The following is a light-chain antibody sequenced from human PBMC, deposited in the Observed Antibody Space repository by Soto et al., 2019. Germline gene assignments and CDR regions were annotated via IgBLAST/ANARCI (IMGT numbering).Light chain of an antibody. J-gene: IGLJ3*02. Sequence: QSALTQPASVSGSPGQSITISCTGTSSDVGGYNYVSWYQQHPGKAPKLMIYEVSNRPSGVSDRFSGSRSGNTASLTISGLQAEDESDYYCISYTSRSTWVFGGGTQRTVL. CDR3: ISYTSRSTWV. CDR1: SSDVGGYNY. CDR2: EVS. V-gene: IGLV2-14*01.